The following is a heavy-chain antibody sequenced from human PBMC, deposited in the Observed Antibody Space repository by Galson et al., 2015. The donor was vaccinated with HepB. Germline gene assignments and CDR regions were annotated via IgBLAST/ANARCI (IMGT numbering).Heavy chain of an antibody. CDR2: ISSSSSHI. CDR3: ARAPDHDFWSDYYYYYMDV. J-gene: IGHJ6*03. Sequence: LRLSCAASGFTFSRNSMHWVRQAPGKGLEWVSSISSSSSHIYYADSLKGRLTISRDNAKNSLYLQMNSLRAEDTAVYYCARAPDHDFWSDYYYYYMDVWGKGTTVTASS. D-gene: IGHD3-3*01. CDR1: GFTFSRNS. V-gene: IGHV3-21*01.